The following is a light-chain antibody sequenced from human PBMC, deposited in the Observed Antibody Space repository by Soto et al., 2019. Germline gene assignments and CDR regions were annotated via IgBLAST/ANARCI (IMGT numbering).Light chain of an antibody. CDR1: SSDIGRYNY. J-gene: IGLJ1*01. CDR3: CSYTRSSTLL. CDR2: EDT. Sequence: QSALTQPASVSGSPGQSITISCTGTSSDIGRYNYVSWYQQHPGRTPRLIIYEDTNRPSGISYRFSGSKSGNTASLTISGLQAADEADYYCCSYTRSSTLLFGTGTKLTVL. V-gene: IGLV2-14*01.